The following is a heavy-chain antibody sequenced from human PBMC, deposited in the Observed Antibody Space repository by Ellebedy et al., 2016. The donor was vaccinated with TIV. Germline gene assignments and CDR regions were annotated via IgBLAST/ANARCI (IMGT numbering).Heavy chain of an antibody. V-gene: IGHV1-69*04. CDR2: IIPILGRP. CDR3: ATDSRYSYGYRFNF. CDR1: GGTFTNYG. J-gene: IGHJ4*02. D-gene: IGHD5-18*01. Sequence: ASVKVSCKASGGTFTNYGINWVRQAPGQGLEWMGRIIPILGRPDYAQRFQGRVTINADKSTGTPYLELTSLRSEDTAVYYCATDSRYSYGYRFNFWGQGTLVIVSS.